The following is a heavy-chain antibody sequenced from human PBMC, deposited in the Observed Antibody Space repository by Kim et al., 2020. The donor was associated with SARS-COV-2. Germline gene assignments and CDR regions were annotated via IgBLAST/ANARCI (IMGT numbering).Heavy chain of an antibody. V-gene: IGHV3-21*01. J-gene: IGHJ4*02. CDR2: ISSSSSEI. D-gene: IGHD1-26*01. CDR3: VRDPHREDSFDY. CDR1: GFTFSSYS. Sequence: GGSLRLSCAASGFTFSSYSMDWVRQAPGKGLEWVSSISSSSSEIYYAASVKGRFTISRDNAKNSLYLQMNSLRAEDTAVYYCVRDPHREDSFDYWGQGTL.